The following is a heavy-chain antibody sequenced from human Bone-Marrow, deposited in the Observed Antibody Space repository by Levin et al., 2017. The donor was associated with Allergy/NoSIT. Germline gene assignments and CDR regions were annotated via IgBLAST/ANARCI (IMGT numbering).Heavy chain of an antibody. V-gene: IGHV4-59*13. D-gene: IGHD6-13*01. Sequence: PSETLSFTCTVSGGSISNYYWSWIRQPPGKGLEWIAYISNTGDTKINPALKSRVTTSEDTSKNQFSLNLSSVTAADTAVYFCARFSNNSWYFHFDSWGLGTLVTVSS. CDR1: GGSISNYY. J-gene: IGHJ4*02. CDR2: ISNTGDT. CDR3: ARFSNNSWYFHFDS.